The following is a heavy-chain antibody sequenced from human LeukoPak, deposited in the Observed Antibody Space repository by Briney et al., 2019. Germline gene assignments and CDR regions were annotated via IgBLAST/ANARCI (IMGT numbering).Heavy chain of an antibody. D-gene: IGHD3-3*02. CDR3: ARGSLFSNTH. J-gene: IGHJ4*02. CDR2: ISTYNGNT. V-gene: IGHV1-18*01. Sequence: ASVKVSCKASGYTFTSSGISWVRQAPGQGLEWMGWISTYNGNTNYAQNLQGRVTMTTDTSTSTAYMELRGLRSDGTAVYYCARGSLFSNTHWGQGTLVTVSS. CDR1: GYTFTSSG.